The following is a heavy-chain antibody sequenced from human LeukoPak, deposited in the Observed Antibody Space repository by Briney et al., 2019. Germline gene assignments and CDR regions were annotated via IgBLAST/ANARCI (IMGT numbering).Heavy chain of an antibody. CDR1: GFTVSSNS. D-gene: IGHD3-10*01. CDR2: IYSDNT. V-gene: IGHV3-53*01. Sequence: GGSLRLSCTVSGFTVSSNSMSWVRQAPGKGLEWVSFIYSDNTHYSDSVKGRFTISRDNSKNTLYLQMNSLRAEDTAVYYCARDLKRVRHYYYGSGSYRRGGNWFDPWGQGTLVTVSS. J-gene: IGHJ5*02. CDR3: ARDLKRVRHYYYGSGSYRRGGNWFDP.